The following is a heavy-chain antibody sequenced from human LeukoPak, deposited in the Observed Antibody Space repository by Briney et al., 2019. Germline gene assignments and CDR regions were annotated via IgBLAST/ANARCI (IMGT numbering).Heavy chain of an antibody. V-gene: IGHV3-33*01. Sequence: GGSLRLSCAASGFTFSSYGMHWVRQAPGKGLEWVAVIWYDGSNKYYADSVKGRFTISRDNSNNTLYLQMNSMRAEDTAVYYCARRRAMDYGDHDAFDIWGQGTMVTVSS. J-gene: IGHJ3*02. CDR3: ARRRAMDYGDHDAFDI. CDR1: GFTFSSYG. D-gene: IGHD4-17*01. CDR2: IWYDGSNK.